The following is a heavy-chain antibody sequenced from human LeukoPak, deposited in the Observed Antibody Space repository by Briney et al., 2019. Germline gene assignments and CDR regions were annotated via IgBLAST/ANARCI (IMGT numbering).Heavy chain of an antibody. D-gene: IGHD3-10*01. CDR2: ISSNGGST. CDR3: ARDQYYGSGINWYFDL. V-gene: IGHV3-64*01. J-gene: IGHJ2*01. CDR1: GFTFSSYA. Sequence: PGGSLRLSCAASGFTFSSYAMHWVRQAPGKGLEYVSAISSNGGSTYYANSVKGRFTISRDNSKNTLYLQMGSLRAEHMAVYYCARDQYYGSGINWYFDLWGRGTLVTVSS.